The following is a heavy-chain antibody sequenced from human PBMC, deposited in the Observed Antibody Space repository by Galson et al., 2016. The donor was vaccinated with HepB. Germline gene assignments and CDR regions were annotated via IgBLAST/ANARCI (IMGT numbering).Heavy chain of an antibody. J-gene: IGHJ4*02. CDR1: GYSFTTYW. D-gene: IGHD6-13*01. Sequence: QSGAEVKKPGESLRISCKGSGYSFTTYWISWVRQMPGRGLEWVGRIAPSDSYTHYSPSFHGPVTISVDKSISTSYLQWSSLKASDAAMYFCARQGESRGGRAAAAGTDYWGQGTLVTVSS. CDR3: ARQGESRGGRAAAAGTDY. V-gene: IGHV5-10-1*01. CDR2: IAPSDSYT.